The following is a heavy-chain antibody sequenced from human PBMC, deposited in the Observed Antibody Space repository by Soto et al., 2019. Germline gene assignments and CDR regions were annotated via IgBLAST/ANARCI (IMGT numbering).Heavy chain of an antibody. CDR3: ARGYKGSWVGYYYGMDV. V-gene: IGHV1-18*01. D-gene: IGHD6-13*01. Sequence: ASVKVSCKASGYTFTSYGISWVRQAPGQGLEWMGRISAYNGNTNYAQKLQGRVTMTRDTSTSTVYMELSSLRSEDTAVYYCARGYKGSWVGYYYGMDVWGQGTTVTVSS. CDR2: ISAYNGNT. J-gene: IGHJ6*02. CDR1: GYTFTSYG.